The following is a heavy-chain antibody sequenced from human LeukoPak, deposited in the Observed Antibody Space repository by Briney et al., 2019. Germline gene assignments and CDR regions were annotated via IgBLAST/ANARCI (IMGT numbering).Heavy chain of an antibody. D-gene: IGHD3-10*01. Sequence: ASVKVSCKASGYTFTDYYMHWVRQAPGQGLEWMGWIIPNSGDTNYAQKFQGRVTMTRDTSKNQFSLKLSSVTAADTAVYYCAREGGYYGSGSRFDPWGQGTLVTVSS. CDR1: GYTFTDYY. J-gene: IGHJ5*02. V-gene: IGHV1-2*02. CDR2: IIPNSGDT. CDR3: AREGGYYGSGSRFDP.